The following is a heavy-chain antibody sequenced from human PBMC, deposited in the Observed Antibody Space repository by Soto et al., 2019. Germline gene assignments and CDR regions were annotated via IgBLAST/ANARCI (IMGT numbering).Heavy chain of an antibody. CDR1: GGSVSSYY. CDR2: IYYSGST. D-gene: IGHD4-4*01. Sequence: SETLSLTCTVSGGSVSSYYWSWIRQSPGKGLEWIGFIYYSGSTKYKPSLKSRVTISVDTSKNQFSLKVSSATAADTAVYYCARHSYRNYDIYYFDNWGLGALVTVSS. V-gene: IGHV4-59*08. J-gene: IGHJ4*02. CDR3: ARHSYRNYDIYYFDN.